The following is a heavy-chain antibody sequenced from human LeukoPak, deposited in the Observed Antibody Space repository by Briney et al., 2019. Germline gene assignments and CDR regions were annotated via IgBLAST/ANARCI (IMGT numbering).Heavy chain of an antibody. CDR1: GFTFSSYA. CDR2: ISYDGSNK. Sequence: GGSLRLSCAASGFTFSSYAMHWVRQAPGKRLEWVAVISYDGSNKYYADSVKGRFTISRDNSKNTLYLQMNSLRAEDTAVYYCARDPYSSSWLDYWGQGTLVTVSS. V-gene: IGHV3-30*04. D-gene: IGHD6-13*01. CDR3: ARDPYSSSWLDY. J-gene: IGHJ4*02.